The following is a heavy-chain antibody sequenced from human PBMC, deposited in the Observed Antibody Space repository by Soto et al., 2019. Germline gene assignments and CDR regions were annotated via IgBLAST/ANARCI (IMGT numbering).Heavy chain of an antibody. V-gene: IGHV4-61*01. Sequence: SETLSLTCTVSGGSVGSGSYYWSWIRQPPGKGLEWIGYIYYSGSTNYNPSLKSRVTISVDTSKNQFSLKLSSVTAADTAVYYCAREAPLDCSGGSCYVQGDNWFDPWGQGTLVTVSS. D-gene: IGHD2-15*01. CDR3: AREAPLDCSGGSCYVQGDNWFDP. J-gene: IGHJ5*02. CDR1: GGSVGSGSYY. CDR2: IYYSGST.